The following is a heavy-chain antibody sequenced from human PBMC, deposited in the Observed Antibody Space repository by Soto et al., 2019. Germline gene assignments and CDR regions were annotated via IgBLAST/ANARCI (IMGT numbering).Heavy chain of an antibody. J-gene: IGHJ4*02. D-gene: IGHD5-12*01. Sequence: NPSETLALTCTVSGGSISDYYWSWIRQPPGKGLEWIGYMYDSGSTRYNPSLNSRVTISVDTSKNQFSLNLRSVTAADTAVYYCGRVLANWGQGTPVTVSS. CDR3: GRVLAN. CDR1: GGSISDYY. CDR2: MYDSGST. V-gene: IGHV4-4*09.